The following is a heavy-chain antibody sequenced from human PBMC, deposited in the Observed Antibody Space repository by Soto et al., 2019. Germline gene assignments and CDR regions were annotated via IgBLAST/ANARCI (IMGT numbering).Heavy chain of an antibody. CDR2: INPSGGST. CDR1: GYTFTSYY. V-gene: IGHV1-46*01. J-gene: IGHJ4*02. Sequence: QVQLVQSGAEVKKPGASVKVSCKASGYTFTSYYMHWVRQAPGQGLEWMGIINPSGGSTSYAQKFQGRVTMTRDTSTSTVYMELSSLRSEDMAVYYCARDCSGGSCYSPGDYWGQGTLVTVSS. D-gene: IGHD2-15*01. CDR3: ARDCSGGSCYSPGDY.